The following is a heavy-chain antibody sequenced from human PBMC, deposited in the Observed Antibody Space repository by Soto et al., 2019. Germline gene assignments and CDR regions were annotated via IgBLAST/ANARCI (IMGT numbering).Heavy chain of an antibody. CDR2: MKPNSGGT. CDR1: GYTFTDYY. V-gene: IGHV1-2*02. J-gene: IGHJ3*02. CDR3: ARGGYEEGRLGHLDPCDI. Sequence: ASVKVSCKASGYTFTDYYMHWVRQAPGQGLEWMGWMKPNSGGTNYAQKFQGRVTMTRDTSITTAYMELSRLTSDDTAVYYCARGGYEEGRLGHLDPCDIWG. D-gene: IGHD6-13*01.